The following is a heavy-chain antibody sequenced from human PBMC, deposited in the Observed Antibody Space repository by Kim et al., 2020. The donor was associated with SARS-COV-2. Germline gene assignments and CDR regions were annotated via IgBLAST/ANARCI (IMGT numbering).Heavy chain of an antibody. V-gene: IGHV3-73*01. Sequence: YAASMGGRFTIARDESKNTAYLQMNSLKTEDTAVYFCTGASPSFYHYAMDVWGQGTTVTVSS. D-gene: IGHD2-2*01. J-gene: IGHJ6*02. CDR3: TGASPSFYHYAMDV.